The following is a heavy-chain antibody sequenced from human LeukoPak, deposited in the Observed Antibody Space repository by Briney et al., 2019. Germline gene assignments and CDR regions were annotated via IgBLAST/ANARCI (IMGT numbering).Heavy chain of an antibody. D-gene: IGHD6-19*01. Sequence: GGSLRLSCAASGFTFSSYGMHWVRQGPGTGLDWVAFIRNDGSDQYYADSVKGRFTISRDSSKNTLYLQMDSLRGDNTAVYYCAKDMGYKTGWTRFDYWGQGTLVTVSS. CDR1: GFTFSSYG. CDR2: IRNDGSDQ. CDR3: AKDMGYKTGWTRFDY. V-gene: IGHV3-30*02. J-gene: IGHJ4*02.